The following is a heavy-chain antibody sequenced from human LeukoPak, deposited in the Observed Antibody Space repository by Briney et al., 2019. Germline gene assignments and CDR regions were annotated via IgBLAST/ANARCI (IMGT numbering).Heavy chain of an antibody. CDR2: ISRSGGST. D-gene: IGHD1-14*01. CDR1: GFTFSSYA. V-gene: IGHV3-23*01. J-gene: IGHJ4*02. CDR3: AKGVPINY. Sequence: GGSLRLSCAASGFTFSSYAMSWVRQAPGKGLEWVSAISRSGGSTYYADSVKGRFTISRDYYKDTPYLQMNSLRAEDTAVYYCAKGVPINYWGQGTLVTVSS.